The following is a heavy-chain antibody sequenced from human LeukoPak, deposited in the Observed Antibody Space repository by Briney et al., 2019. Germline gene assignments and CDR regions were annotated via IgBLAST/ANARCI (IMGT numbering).Heavy chain of an antibody. V-gene: IGHV3-66*01. Sequence: GGSLRLSCAASAFTVSTYAMSWVRQAPGKGLEWVSVIYSGGSTYYADSVKGRFTISRDNSKNTLYLQVNSLRAEDTAVYYCAPIAIRSGYWGQGTLVTVSS. D-gene: IGHD3-9*01. CDR3: APIAIRSGY. J-gene: IGHJ4*02. CDR2: IYSGGST. CDR1: AFTVSTYA.